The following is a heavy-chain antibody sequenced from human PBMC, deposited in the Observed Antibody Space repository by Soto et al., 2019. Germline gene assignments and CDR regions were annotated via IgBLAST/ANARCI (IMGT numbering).Heavy chain of an antibody. J-gene: IGHJ4*02. Sequence: GGSLRLSCAASGFTFSSSWMHWVRQAPGKGLVWVSCINSDGSSTSYADSVKGRFTISRDNAKNTLYLQMNSLRAEDTAVYYCARRAAAGNFDYWGQGTLVTVSS. V-gene: IGHV3-74*01. CDR3: ARRAAAGNFDY. CDR2: INSDGSST. CDR1: GFTFSSSW. D-gene: IGHD6-13*01.